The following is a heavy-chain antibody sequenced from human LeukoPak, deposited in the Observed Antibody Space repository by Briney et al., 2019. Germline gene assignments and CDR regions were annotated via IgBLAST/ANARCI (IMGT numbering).Heavy chain of an antibody. Sequence: GGSLRLSCAASGFTFSSYAMSWVRQAPGKGLEWVAYISSSSSTIYYADSVKGRFTISRDNAKNSLYVQMNSLRDEDTAVYYCARDEREGYYYDSSGYPLDYWGQGTLVTVSS. J-gene: IGHJ4*02. CDR1: GFTFSSYA. CDR3: ARDEREGYYYDSSGYPLDY. V-gene: IGHV3-48*02. D-gene: IGHD3-22*01. CDR2: ISSSSSTI.